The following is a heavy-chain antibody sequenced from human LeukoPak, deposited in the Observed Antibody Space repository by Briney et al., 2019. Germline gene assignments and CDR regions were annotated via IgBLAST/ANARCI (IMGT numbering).Heavy chain of an antibody. CDR1: GFTFSDYY. Sequence: PGGSLRLSCAASGFTFSDYYMSWIRQAPGKGLEWVSYISSSSSTIYYADSVKGRFTISRDNAKNSLYLQMNSLRAEDTAVYYCAKPAEDSSWYYFDYWGQGTLVTVSS. CDR2: ISSSSSTI. D-gene: IGHD6-13*01. V-gene: IGHV3-11*01. J-gene: IGHJ4*02. CDR3: AKPAEDSSWYYFDY.